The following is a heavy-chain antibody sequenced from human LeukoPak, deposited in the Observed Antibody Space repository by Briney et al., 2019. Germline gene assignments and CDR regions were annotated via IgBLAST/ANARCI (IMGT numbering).Heavy chain of an antibody. D-gene: IGHD1-26*01. Sequence: GGSLRLSCAASGFTFDDYAMHWVRQAPGKGLEWVSGISWNSGSVAYAVSVKGRFTISRDNSKNTLYLQMNSLRAEDTAVYYCAKDWVGATHDAFDIWGQGTMVTVSS. V-gene: IGHV3-9*01. CDR2: ISWNSGSV. J-gene: IGHJ3*02. CDR3: AKDWVGATHDAFDI. CDR1: GFTFDDYA.